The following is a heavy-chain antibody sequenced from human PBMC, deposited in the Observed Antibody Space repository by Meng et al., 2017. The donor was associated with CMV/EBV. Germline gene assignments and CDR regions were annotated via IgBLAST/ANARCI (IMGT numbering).Heavy chain of an antibody. CDR2: KNPNSGNT. CDR3: ARGPANYGSGSYSPYNWFDP. D-gene: IGHD3-10*01. Sequence: TNYSINWVRPATGQGLEWMGWKNPNSGNTGYAQKFQGRVNMTRNNSISTAYMELSSLRSEDTAVYYCARGPANYGSGSYSPYNWFDPWGQGTLVTVSS. J-gene: IGHJ5*02. V-gene: IGHV1-8*01. CDR1: TNYS.